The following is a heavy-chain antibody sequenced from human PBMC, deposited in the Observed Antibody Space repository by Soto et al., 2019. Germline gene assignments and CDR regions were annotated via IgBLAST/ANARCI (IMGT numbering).Heavy chain of an antibody. J-gene: IGHJ5*02. CDR1: GGSISSGGYS. V-gene: IGHV4-30-2*01. Sequence: LSLTCAVPGGSISSGGYSWSWIRQPPGKGLEWIGYIYHSGSTYYNPSLKSRVTISVDRSKNQFSLKLSSVTAADTAVYYCARRGITIFGVDENWFDPWGQGTLVTVSS. D-gene: IGHD3-3*01. CDR3: ARRGITIFGVDENWFDP. CDR2: IYHSGST.